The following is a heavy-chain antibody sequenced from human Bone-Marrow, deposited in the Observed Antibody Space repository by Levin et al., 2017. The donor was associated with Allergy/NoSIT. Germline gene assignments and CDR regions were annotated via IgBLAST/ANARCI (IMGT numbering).Heavy chain of an antibody. CDR1: GFTFSSYG. CDR3: ARLTYYGSGSSAFDI. V-gene: IGHV3-48*01. D-gene: IGHD3-10*01. CDR2: ISSGSSNI. J-gene: IGHJ3*02. Sequence: GGSLRLSCAASGFTFSSYGMHWVRQAPGKGLDWVSYISSGSSNIYYADSVKGRFTISRDNAKNSLYLQMNSLRAEDTAVYSCARLTYYGSGSSAFDIWGQGTMVTVSS.